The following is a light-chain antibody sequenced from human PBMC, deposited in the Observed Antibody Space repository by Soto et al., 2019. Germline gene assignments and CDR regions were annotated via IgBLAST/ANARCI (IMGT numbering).Light chain of an antibody. J-gene: IGKJ2*01. CDR1: QGIRND. CDR2: AAS. V-gene: IGKV1-6*01. CDR3: LQDYIYTPT. Sequence: AIPMTQSPSSLSASVGDRVTITCRASQGIRNDLGWYQQKPGKAPKLLIYAASSLETGVPSRFSGSGSGTDFTLTISSLQPEDFATYYCLQDYIYTPTFGQWTKLEIK.